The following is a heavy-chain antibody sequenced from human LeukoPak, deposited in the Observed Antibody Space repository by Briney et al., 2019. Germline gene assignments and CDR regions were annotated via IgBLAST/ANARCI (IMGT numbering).Heavy chain of an antibody. J-gene: IGHJ4*02. D-gene: IGHD3-10*01. CDR3: ARDVPGLGVNLDF. CDR2: IYHSGTT. Sequence: SETLSLTCAVSGGSIGDSYWWTWVRQPPGKGLEWIGEIYHSGTTNYNPSLKGRVTISLDKSKNQFSLKLSSMTAADTAVYYCARDVPGLGVNLDFWGQGTLVTVSS. V-gene: IGHV4-4*02. CDR1: GGSIGDSYW.